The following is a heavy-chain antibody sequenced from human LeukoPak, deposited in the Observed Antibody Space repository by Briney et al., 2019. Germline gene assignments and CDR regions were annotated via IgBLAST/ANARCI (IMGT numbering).Heavy chain of an antibody. CDR2: ISYDGSNK. CDR1: GFTVSSNY. V-gene: IGHV3-30-3*01. D-gene: IGHD6-6*01. CDR3: ARDYVSSSSGGDY. Sequence: GGSLRLSCAASGFTVSSNYMSWVRQAPGKGLEWVAVISYDGSNKYYADSVKGRFTISRDNSKNTLYLQMNSLRAEDTAVYYCARDYVSSSSGGDYWGQGTLVTVSS. J-gene: IGHJ4*02.